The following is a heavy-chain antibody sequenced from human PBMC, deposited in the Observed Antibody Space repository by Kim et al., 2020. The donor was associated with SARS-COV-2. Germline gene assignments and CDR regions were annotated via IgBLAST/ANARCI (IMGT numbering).Heavy chain of an antibody. Sequence: GGSLRLSCAASGFTFSSYSMNWVRQALGKGLEWVSSISSSSSYIYYADSVKGRFTISRDNAKNSLYLQMNSLRAEDTAVYYCARDTPGYCSGGSCYNGGGYFDYWGQGTLVTVSS. CDR1: GFTFSSYS. D-gene: IGHD2-15*01. CDR2: ISSSSSYI. CDR3: ARDTPGYCSGGSCYNGGGYFDY. V-gene: IGHV3-21*01. J-gene: IGHJ4*02.